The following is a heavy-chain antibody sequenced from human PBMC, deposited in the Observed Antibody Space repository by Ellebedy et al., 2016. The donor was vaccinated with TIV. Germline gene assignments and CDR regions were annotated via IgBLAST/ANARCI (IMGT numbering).Heavy chain of an antibody. CDR2: VYYSGST. CDR1: GGSISSSY. V-gene: IGHV4-59*01. J-gene: IGHJ4*02. D-gene: IGHD6-13*01. Sequence: MPGGSLRLSCTVSGGSISSSYWSWIRQPPGKGLEWIGYVYYSGSTNYNPSLKSRVTISVDTSKNQFSLKLSSVTAADAAVYYCATAPYSSTWYYFDYWGQGTLVTVSS. CDR3: ATAPYSSTWYYFDY.